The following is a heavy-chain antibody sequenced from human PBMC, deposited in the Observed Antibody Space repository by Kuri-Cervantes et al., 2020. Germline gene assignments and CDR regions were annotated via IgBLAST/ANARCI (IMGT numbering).Heavy chain of an antibody. CDR1: GFTFSSYW. J-gene: IGHJ2*01. CDR2: IKQDGSEK. Sequence: LSLTCAASGFTFSSYWMTWVRQAPGKGLEWVANIKQDGSEKYYVDSVKGRFTISRDNAKNSLYLQMNRLRAEDTAVYYCARDSLGDDDWYFDLWGRGTLVTVSS. CDR3: ARDSLGDDDWYFDL. D-gene: IGHD3-16*01. V-gene: IGHV3-7*01.